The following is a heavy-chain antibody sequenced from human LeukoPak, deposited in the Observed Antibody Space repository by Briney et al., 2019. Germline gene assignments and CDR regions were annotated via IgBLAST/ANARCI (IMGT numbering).Heavy chain of an antibody. CDR1: GFTFSSYA. J-gene: IGHJ4*02. CDR3: AKVNNIAAAGTFDY. Sequence: PGGSLRLPCAASGFTFSSYAMSWVRQAPGKGLEWVSAISGSGAGTYYADSVKGRFTISRDNFKHTLYLQMNSLRAEDTAVYYCAKVNNIAAAGTFDYWGQGTLVTVSS. V-gene: IGHV3-23*01. CDR2: ISGSGAGT. D-gene: IGHD6-13*01.